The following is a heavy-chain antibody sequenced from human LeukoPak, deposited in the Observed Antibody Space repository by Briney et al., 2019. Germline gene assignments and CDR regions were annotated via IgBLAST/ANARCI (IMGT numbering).Heavy chain of an antibody. Sequence: KSGGSLRLSCAASGFTFSDYYMSWIRQAPGKGLEWVSYISSSGSTIYYADSVKGRFTISRDNAKNSLYLQMNSLRAEDTAVYYCARDVYGDYENWFDPWGQGTLVTVSS. CDR3: ARDVYGDYENWFDP. CDR1: GFTFSDYY. CDR2: ISSSGSTI. J-gene: IGHJ5*02. D-gene: IGHD4-17*01. V-gene: IGHV3-11*01.